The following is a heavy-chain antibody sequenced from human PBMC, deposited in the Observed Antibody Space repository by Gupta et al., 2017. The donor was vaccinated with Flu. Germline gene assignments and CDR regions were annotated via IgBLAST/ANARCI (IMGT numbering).Heavy chain of an antibody. CDR3: AREGHSYGVNYYFDY. D-gene: IGHD5-18*01. CDR2: IIPIFGTA. CDR1: GGTFSSYA. J-gene: IGHJ4*02. Sequence: QVQLVQSGAEVKKPGSSVKVSCKASGGTFSSYAISWVRQAPGQGLEWMGGIIPIFGTANDAQKFQGRVTITADESTSTAYMELSSLRSEDTAVYYCAREGHSYGVNYYFDYWGQGTLVTVSS. V-gene: IGHV1-69*01.